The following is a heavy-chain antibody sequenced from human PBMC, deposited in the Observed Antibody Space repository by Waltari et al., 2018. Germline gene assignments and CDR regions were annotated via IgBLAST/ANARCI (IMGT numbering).Heavy chain of an antibody. Sequence: EVQLLESGGGLVQPGGSLRLSFAASGFTFSSYAMSWVRQAPVKGLEWVSAISGSGGSTDDADSVKGRVTISRDNSKNTLYLQMNSLRAEDTAVYYCAKDSGLVDYWGQGTLVTVSS. CDR1: GFTFSSYA. V-gene: IGHV3-23*01. D-gene: IGHD3-10*01. J-gene: IGHJ4*02. CDR2: ISGSGGST. CDR3: AKDSGLVDY.